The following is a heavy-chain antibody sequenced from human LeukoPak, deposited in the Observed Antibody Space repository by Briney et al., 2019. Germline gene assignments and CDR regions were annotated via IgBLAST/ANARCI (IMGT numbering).Heavy chain of an antibody. D-gene: IGHD3-9*01. Sequence: ASVKVSCKASGGTFSSYAISWVGQAPGQGLEWMGGIIPIFGTANYAQKFQGRVTITTDESTSTAYMELSSLRSEDTAVYYCARVVGGFDWLPDYYYYYMDVWGKGTTVTVSS. CDR2: IIPIFGTA. J-gene: IGHJ6*03. CDR3: ARVVGGFDWLPDYYYYYMDV. V-gene: IGHV1-69*05. CDR1: GGTFSSYA.